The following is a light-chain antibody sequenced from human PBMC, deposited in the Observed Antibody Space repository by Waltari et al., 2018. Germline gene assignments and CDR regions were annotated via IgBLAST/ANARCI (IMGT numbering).Light chain of an antibody. Sequence: DIQMTQSPSTLSASVGDTVTITCRASHTISTWLAWYQQKPGRAPKVLIYKVSDLESGVPARFRGSGSGTEFTLTISSLQPDDFATYYSQQYNAYPYSFGQGTKLEIK. J-gene: IGKJ2*01. V-gene: IGKV1-5*03. CDR1: HTISTW. CDR2: KVS. CDR3: QQYNAYPYS.